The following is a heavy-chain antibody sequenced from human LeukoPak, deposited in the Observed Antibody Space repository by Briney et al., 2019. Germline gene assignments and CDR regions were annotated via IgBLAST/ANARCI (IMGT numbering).Heavy chain of an antibody. Sequence: ASVKVSCKASGCTFTGYYMHWVRQAPGQGLEWMGWINPNSGGTNCAQKFQGRVAMTRDTSISTAYMELSRLRSDDTAVYYCARGRQYYYDSSGPKDAFDIWGQGTMVTVSS. D-gene: IGHD3-22*01. J-gene: IGHJ3*02. CDR3: ARGRQYYYDSSGPKDAFDI. V-gene: IGHV1-2*02. CDR1: GCTFTGYY. CDR2: INPNSGGT.